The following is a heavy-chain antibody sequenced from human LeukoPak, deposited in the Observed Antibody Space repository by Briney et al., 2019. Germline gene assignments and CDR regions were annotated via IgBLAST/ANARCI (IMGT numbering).Heavy chain of an antibody. V-gene: IGHV4-39*01. CDR2: IYYSGST. D-gene: IGHD3-10*01. Sequence: SETLSLTCLVSGGSISSSAYYWGWIRQPPGKGLEWIASIYYSGSTYYNPSLKSRVTISADTSRSQFSLKLSPVTATDTAVFYCARTLAGGAFDVWGQGTMVTVSS. J-gene: IGHJ3*01. CDR1: GGSISSSAYY. CDR3: ARTLAGGAFDV.